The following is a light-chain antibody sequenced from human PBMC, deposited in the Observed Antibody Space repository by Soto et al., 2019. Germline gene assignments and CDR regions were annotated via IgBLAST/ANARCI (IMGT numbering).Light chain of an antibody. J-gene: IGKJ3*01. Sequence: DIQLTQSPSFLSASVGDRVTITCRASQGISSYLAWYQQKPGKAPKLLMYAASTLQSGVPSRFSGSGSGTEFTLTISSLQPEDFATYYCQQLNTSPFTFGPGTKVDIK. CDR1: QGISSY. CDR2: AAS. CDR3: QQLNTSPFT. V-gene: IGKV1-9*01.